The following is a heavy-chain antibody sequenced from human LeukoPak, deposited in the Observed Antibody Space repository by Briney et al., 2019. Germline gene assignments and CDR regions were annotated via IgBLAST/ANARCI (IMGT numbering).Heavy chain of an antibody. D-gene: IGHD1-14*01. CDR3: AGEPRAGTGGFDY. CDR2: IIPIFGTA. CDR1: GGTFSSYA. Sequence: SVKVSCKASGGTFSSYAISWVRQAPGQGLEWMGGIIPIFGTANYAQKFQGRVTITTDESTSTAYMELSSLRSEGTAVYYCAGEPRAGTGGFDYWGQGTLVTVSS. V-gene: IGHV1-69*05. J-gene: IGHJ4*02.